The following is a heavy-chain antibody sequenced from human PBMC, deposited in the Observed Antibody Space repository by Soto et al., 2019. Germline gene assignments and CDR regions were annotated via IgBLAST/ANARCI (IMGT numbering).Heavy chain of an antibody. CDR1: RDILSGYS. J-gene: IGHJ4*02. Sequence: ASVTLFWKASRDILSGYSIHWARQAPGRGLEWIGWFNPNRGDTIYAHNFQGTVSLTRVTSISTAYMELSRLRSDDTDLYYCAREASAVISLYDGGQGTLVTVSS. D-gene: IGHD3-16*01. CDR2: FNPNRGDT. CDR3: AREASAVISLYD. V-gene: IGHV1-2*07.